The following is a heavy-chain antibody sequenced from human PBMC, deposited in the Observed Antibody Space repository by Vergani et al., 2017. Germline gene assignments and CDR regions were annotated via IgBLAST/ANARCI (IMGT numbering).Heavy chain of an antibody. D-gene: IGHD3-10*01. CDR1: GYSISSGYY. V-gene: IGHV4-38-2*02. CDR3: ARCYGSGEVGXFQH. CDR2: IYHSGST. Sequence: QVQLQESGPGLVKPSETLSLTCTVSGYSISSGYYWGWIRQPPGKGLEWIGSIYHSGSTYYNPSLKSRVTISVDTSKNQFSLKLTSVTAADTAVYYCARCYGSGEVGXFQHWGQGTLVTVSS. J-gene: IGHJ1*01.